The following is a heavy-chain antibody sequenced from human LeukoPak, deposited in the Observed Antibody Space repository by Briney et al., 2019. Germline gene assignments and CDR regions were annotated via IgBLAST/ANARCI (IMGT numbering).Heavy chain of an antibody. D-gene: IGHD3-16*01. CDR2: IYYSRST. CDR1: GGSISSSSYY. V-gene: IGHV4-39*02. Sequence: SETLSLTCTVSGGSISSSSYYGGWIRQPPGKGLERIGSIYYSRSTYYNPSLKGRVTISVDTSKNQFSLKLSSVAAEDTAVYYCAREDGAPFLDDFDLWGQGTMVTVSS. J-gene: IGHJ3*01. CDR3: AREDGAPFLDDFDL.